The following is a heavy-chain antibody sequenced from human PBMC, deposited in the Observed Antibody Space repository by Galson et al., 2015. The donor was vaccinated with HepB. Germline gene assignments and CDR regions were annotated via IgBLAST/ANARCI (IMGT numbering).Heavy chain of an antibody. CDR3: ANYDSSSNWFDP. CDR2: INPSGGST. J-gene: IGHJ5*02. D-gene: IGHD3-22*01. V-gene: IGHV1-46*03. Sequence: SVKVSCKASGYTLTSYYMHWVRQAPGQGLEWMGIINPSGGSTSYAQKFQGRVTMTRDTSTSTVYMELSSLRSEDTAVYYCANYDSSSNWFDPWGQGTLVTVSS. CDR1: GYTLTSYY.